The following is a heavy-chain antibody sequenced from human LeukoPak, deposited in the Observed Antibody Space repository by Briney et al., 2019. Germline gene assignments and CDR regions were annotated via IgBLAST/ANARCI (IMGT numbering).Heavy chain of an antibody. CDR3: ARPSTDYSNLGDAFDI. CDR2: IYHSGST. CDR1: GGSISSGGYS. Sequence: SQTLSLTCAVSGGSISSGGYSWSWIRQPPGKGLEWIGYIYHSGSTYYNPSLKSRVTISVDRSKNQFSLKLSSVTAADTAVYYCARPSTDYSNLGDAFDIWGQGTMVTVPS. V-gene: IGHV4-30-2*01. D-gene: IGHD4-11*01. J-gene: IGHJ3*02.